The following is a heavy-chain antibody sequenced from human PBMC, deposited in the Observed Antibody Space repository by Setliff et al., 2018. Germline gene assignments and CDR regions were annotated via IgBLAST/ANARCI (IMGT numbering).Heavy chain of an antibody. CDR2: SNADNGNT. Sequence: ASVKVSCKASGYTFSSYGVHWVRQAPGQRLEWMGWSNADNGNTKYSQKFHGRVTLNRDTSASTAYMDLSSLRSEDTAVYYCARDSAAATSNYYYYYYYMDVWGKGTTVTVS. V-gene: IGHV1-3*01. CDR1: GYTFSSYG. CDR3: ARDSAAATSNYYYYYYYMDV. D-gene: IGHD2-2*01. J-gene: IGHJ6*03.